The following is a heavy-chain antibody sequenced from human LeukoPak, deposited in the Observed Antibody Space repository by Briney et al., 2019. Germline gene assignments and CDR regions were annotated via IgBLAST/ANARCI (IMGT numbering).Heavy chain of an antibody. CDR3: ATGYSSGWQTQFFDY. CDR1: GYTLTELS. D-gene: IGHD6-19*01. Sequence: ALVKVSCKVSGYTLTELSMHWVRQAPGKGLEWMGGFDPEDGETIYAQKFQGRVTMTEDTSTDTAYMELSSLRSEDTAVYYCATGYSSGWQTQFFDYWGQGTLVTVSS. CDR2: FDPEDGET. J-gene: IGHJ4*02. V-gene: IGHV1-24*01.